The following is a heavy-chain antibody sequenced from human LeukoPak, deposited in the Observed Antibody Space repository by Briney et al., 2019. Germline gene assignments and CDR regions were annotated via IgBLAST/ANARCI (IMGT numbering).Heavy chain of an antibody. D-gene: IGHD3-16*01. CDR1: GGSISSSSYY. Sequence: PSETLSLTCTVSGGSISSSSYYWGWIRQPPGKGLEWIGSIYYSGSTYYNPSLKSRVTISVDTSKNQFSLKLSSVTAADTAVYYCAGSSWGHYFDYWGQGTLVTVSS. CDR3: AGSSWGHYFDY. V-gene: IGHV4-39*01. J-gene: IGHJ4*02. CDR2: IYYSGST.